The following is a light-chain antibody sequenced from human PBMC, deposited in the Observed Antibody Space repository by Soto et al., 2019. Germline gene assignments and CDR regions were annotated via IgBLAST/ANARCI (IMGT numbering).Light chain of an antibody. V-gene: IGKV3-15*01. J-gene: IGKJ2*03. CDR1: ESISTN. Sequence: EIVMTQSPATQSVSPGERATLSCTASESISTNLAWYQHKPGQAPMRLIYGASTRATCVPPRFSGSGSGTEFTLAISRLQSEDFAVYYCQHYTSWPYSFGPGTKLDVK. CDR3: QHYTSWPYS. CDR2: GAS.